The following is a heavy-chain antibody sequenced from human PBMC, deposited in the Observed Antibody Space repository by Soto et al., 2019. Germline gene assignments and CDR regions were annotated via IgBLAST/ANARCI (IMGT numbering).Heavy chain of an antibody. CDR2: ISGSGGST. CDR3: AKFWDPGYYGSGSYLP. CDR1: GFTFSSYA. Sequence: PGGSLRLSCAASGFTFSSYAMSWFRQAPGKGLEWVSAISGSGGSTYYADSVKGRFTISRDNSKNTLYLQMNSLRAEDTAVYYCAKFWDPGYYGSGSYLPWGQGTLVTVSS. D-gene: IGHD3-10*01. V-gene: IGHV3-23*01. J-gene: IGHJ5*02.